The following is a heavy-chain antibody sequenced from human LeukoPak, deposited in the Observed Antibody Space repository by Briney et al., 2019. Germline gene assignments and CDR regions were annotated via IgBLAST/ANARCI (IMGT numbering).Heavy chain of an antibody. CDR1: GYTFTAYY. Sequence: SVKVSCKTSGYTFTAYYIHWVRQAPGQGLEWMGGIIPIFGTANYAQKFQGRVTITADESTSTAYMELSSLRSEDTAVYYCAGVRRWYGGPYYFDYWGQGTLVTVSS. V-gene: IGHV1-69*13. D-gene: IGHD1-26*01. CDR2: IIPIFGTA. CDR3: AGVRRWYGGPYYFDY. J-gene: IGHJ4*02.